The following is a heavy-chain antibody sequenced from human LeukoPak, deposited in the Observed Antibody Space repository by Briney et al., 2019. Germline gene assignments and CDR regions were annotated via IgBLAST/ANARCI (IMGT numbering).Heavy chain of an antibody. CDR1: GFTSSSFA. CDR3: TCLSGSSRPDY. V-gene: IGHV3-74*01. J-gene: IGHJ4*02. CDR2: INSDGSSI. Sequence: GGSLRLSCAVSGFTSSSFAISWVRQAPGKGLVWVSHINSDGSSITYADSVKGRFTISRDNAKNTLYLQMISLRAEDTAVYYCTCLSGSSRPDYWGQGTLVTVSS. D-gene: IGHD3-10*01.